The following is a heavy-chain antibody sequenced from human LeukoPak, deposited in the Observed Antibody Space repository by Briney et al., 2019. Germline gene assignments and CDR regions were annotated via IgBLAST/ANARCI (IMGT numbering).Heavy chain of an antibody. D-gene: IGHD3-3*01. CDR2: INPSGGST. Sequence: VASVKVSCKASGYTFTSYYMHWVRQAPGQGLEWMGIINPSGGSTSYAQKFQGRVTMTRDTSTSTVYMELSSLRSEDTAVYYCARDHSYDFWSGSFNLFDYCGQGTLVTVSS. CDR3: ARDHSYDFWSGSFNLFDY. CDR1: GYTFTSYY. V-gene: IGHV1-46*01. J-gene: IGHJ4*02.